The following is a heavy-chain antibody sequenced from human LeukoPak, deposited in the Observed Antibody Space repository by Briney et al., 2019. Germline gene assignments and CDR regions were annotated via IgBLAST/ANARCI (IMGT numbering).Heavy chain of an antibody. D-gene: IGHD3-10*01. V-gene: IGHV4-38-2*02. CDR1: GYSISSGYY. CDR3: ARVVHYYGSGSSVDP. Sequence: SETLSLTCTVSGYSISSGYYWGWIRQPPGKGLEWIGSIYHSGSTYYNPSLKSRVTISVDTSKNQFSLKLSSVTAADTAVYYCARVVHYYGSGSSVDPWGQGTLVTVSS. CDR2: IYHSGST. J-gene: IGHJ5*02.